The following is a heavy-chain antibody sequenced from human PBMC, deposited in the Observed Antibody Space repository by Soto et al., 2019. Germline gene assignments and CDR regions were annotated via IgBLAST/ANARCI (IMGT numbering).Heavy chain of an antibody. Sequence: PGGSLRLSCAASGFTFSSYGMHWVRQAPGKGLEWVAVISYDGSNKYYADSVKGRFTISRDNSKNTLYLQMNSLRAEDTAVYYCARDRLERDSSGYYFDYWGQGTLVTVSS. CDR3: ARDRLERDSSGYYFDY. CDR2: ISYDGSNK. CDR1: GFTFSSYG. D-gene: IGHD3-22*01. V-gene: IGHV3-30*19. J-gene: IGHJ4*02.